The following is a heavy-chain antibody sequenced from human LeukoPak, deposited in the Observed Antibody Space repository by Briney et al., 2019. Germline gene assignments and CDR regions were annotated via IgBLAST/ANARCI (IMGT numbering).Heavy chain of an antibody. CDR3: ARGDQLLHWHFDL. D-gene: IGHD2-2*01. CDR1: GYSFTSYW. V-gene: IGHV5-51*01. CDR2: IYPGDSDT. Sequence: GESLKISCKGSGYSFTSYWIGWVRQMPGKGLEWMGIIYPGDSDTRYSPSFQGQVTISADKSISTGYLQWSSLKASDTAMYYCARGDQLLHWHFDLWGRGTLVTVSS. J-gene: IGHJ2*01.